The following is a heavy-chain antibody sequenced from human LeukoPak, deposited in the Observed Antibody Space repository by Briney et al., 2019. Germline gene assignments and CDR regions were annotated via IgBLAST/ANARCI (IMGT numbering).Heavy chain of an antibody. CDR2: LSSEGRRP. CDR3: VRDVEVVPATMGAYYCYYMDV. CDR1: GFALTKHW. J-gene: IGHJ6*03. V-gene: IGHV3-74*01. D-gene: IGHD3-10*01. Sequence: GGPLRLSCAASGFALTKHWMHWVPQAPGKGLVWVSRLSSEGRRPDYAASVKGRFTISRDNAKNTLFLQMNSLRPDDTAVYSCVRDVEVVPATMGAYYCYYMDVWGKGTTVTVSS.